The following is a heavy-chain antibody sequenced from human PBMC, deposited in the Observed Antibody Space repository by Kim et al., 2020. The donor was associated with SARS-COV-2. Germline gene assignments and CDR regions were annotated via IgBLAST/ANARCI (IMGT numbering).Heavy chain of an antibody. CDR2: IWYDGSNK. J-gene: IGHJ4*02. CDR3: ARAVVGYGNDY. Sequence: GGSLRLSCAASGFTFSSYGMHWVRQAPGKGLEWVAVIWYDGSNKYYADSVKGRFTISRDNSKNTLYLQMNSLRAEDTAVYYCARAVVGYGNDYWGQGTLVTVSS. V-gene: IGHV3-33*01. CDR1: GFTFSSYG. D-gene: IGHD2-15*01.